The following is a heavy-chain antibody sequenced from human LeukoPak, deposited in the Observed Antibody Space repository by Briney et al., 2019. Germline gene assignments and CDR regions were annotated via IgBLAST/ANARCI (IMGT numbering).Heavy chain of an antibody. D-gene: IGHD3-22*01. V-gene: IGHV3-53*01. CDR3: ARDRVIVVVIYPYYYGMDV. CDR1: GFTVSSNY. Sequence: GGSLRLSCAASGFTVSSNYMSWVRQAPGKGLEWVSVIYIGGDTYYADSVKGRFTISRDNSKNTLYLQMNSLRAEDTAVYYCARDRVIVVVIYPYYYGMDVWGQGTTVTVSS. CDR2: IYIGGDT. J-gene: IGHJ6*02.